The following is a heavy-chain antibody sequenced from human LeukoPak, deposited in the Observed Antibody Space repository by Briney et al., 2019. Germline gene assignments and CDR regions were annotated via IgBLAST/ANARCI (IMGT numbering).Heavy chain of an antibody. Sequence: SETLSLTCAVYGGSFSGYYWSWIRQPPGKGLEWIGEINHSGSTNYNPSLKSRVTISVDTSKNQFSLKLSFVTAADTAVYYCARTYDFWSGGNWFDPWGQGTLVTVSS. J-gene: IGHJ5*02. CDR2: INHSGST. V-gene: IGHV4-34*01. CDR1: GGSFSGYY. CDR3: ARTYDFWSGGNWFDP. D-gene: IGHD3-3*01.